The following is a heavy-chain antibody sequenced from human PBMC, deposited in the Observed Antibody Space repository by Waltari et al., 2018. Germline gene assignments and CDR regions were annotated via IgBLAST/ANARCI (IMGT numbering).Heavy chain of an antibody. CDR1: GYTFTSYA. Sequence: QVQLVQSGAEVKKPGASVKVSCKASGYTFTSYAMHWVRQAPGQRLEWMGWINAGNGNTKYSQKFQGRVTITRDTSASTAYMELSSLRSEDTAVYYCAKGETTGWYRCFDYWGQGTQVTVSS. CDR3: AKGETTGWYRCFDY. CDR2: INAGNGNT. J-gene: IGHJ4*02. D-gene: IGHD6-19*01. V-gene: IGHV1-3*01.